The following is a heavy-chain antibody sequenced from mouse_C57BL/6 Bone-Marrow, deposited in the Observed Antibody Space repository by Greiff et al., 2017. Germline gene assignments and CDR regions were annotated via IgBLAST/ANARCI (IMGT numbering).Heavy chain of an antibody. J-gene: IGHJ2*01. CDR3: AREGYYYGSYYFDY. D-gene: IGHD1-1*01. Sequence: QVQLQQPGPELVKPGASVKLSCKASGYTFTSYWMHWVKQRPGQGLEWIGMIHPNSGSTNYNEKFKSKATLTVDKSSSTAYMQLSSLTSEDSAVYYCAREGYYYGSYYFDYWGQGTTLTVSS. CDR2: IHPNSGST. CDR1: GYTFTSYW. V-gene: IGHV1-64*01.